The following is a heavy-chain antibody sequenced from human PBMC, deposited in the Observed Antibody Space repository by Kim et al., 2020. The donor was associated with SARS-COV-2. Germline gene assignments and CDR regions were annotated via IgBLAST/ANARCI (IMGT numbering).Heavy chain of an antibody. J-gene: IGHJ4*02. Sequence: SETLSLTCTVSGDSITRGGYYWGWIRQPPGQGLEWSSSIYYSWTTYYNPTFKSRVAISVDTCKNQISLSLSSVTAADTAVFYCARTQQAYYFDSWGQGTLVTVSS. D-gene: IGHD2-21*01. CDR3: ARTQQAYYFDS. CDR2: IYYSWTT. V-gene: IGHV4-39*01. CDR1: GDSITRGGYY.